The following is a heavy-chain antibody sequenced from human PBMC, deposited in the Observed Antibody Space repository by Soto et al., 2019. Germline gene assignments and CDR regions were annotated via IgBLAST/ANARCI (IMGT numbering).Heavy chain of an antibody. J-gene: IGHJ4*02. Sequence: GRSLRLSCVVSGFTFSSYAMSWVRQAPGKGLEWVSAISGSGASTYYADSVKGRFTISRDNSKNTLYLQMNSLRAEDTAVYYCAKFRQWLAYDYWGQGTLVTVSS. CDR2: ISGSGAST. CDR1: GFTFSSYA. CDR3: AKFRQWLAYDY. D-gene: IGHD6-19*01. V-gene: IGHV3-23*01.